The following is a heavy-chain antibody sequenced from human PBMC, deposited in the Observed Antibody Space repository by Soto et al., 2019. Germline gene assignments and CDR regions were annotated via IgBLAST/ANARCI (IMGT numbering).Heavy chain of an antibody. CDR1: GFTFSSYA. J-gene: IGHJ4*02. V-gene: IGHV3-30-3*01. Sequence: QVQLVESGGGVVQPGRSLRLSCAASGFTFSSYAMHWVRQAPGKGLEWVAVISYDGSNKYYADSVKGRFTISRDNSKNTLYLQMNSLRAEDTAVYYCASGDRETYYYDSSGYNTPGYWGQGTLVTVSS. CDR3: ASGDRETYYYDSSGYNTPGY. CDR2: ISYDGSNK. D-gene: IGHD3-22*01.